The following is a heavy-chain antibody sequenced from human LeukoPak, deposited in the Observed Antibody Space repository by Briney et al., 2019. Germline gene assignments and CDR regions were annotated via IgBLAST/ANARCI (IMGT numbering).Heavy chain of an antibody. CDR1: GFTFSSYA. CDR3: AKDPKLLWFGELLSSDY. CDR2: ISGSGGST. D-gene: IGHD3-10*01. J-gene: IGHJ4*02. Sequence: GGSLRLSCAASGFTFSSYAMSWVRQAPGKGLEWVSAISGSGGSTYCADSVKGRFTISRDNSKNTLYLQMNSLRAEDTAVYYCAKDPKLLWFGELLSSDYWGQGTLVTVSS. V-gene: IGHV3-23*01.